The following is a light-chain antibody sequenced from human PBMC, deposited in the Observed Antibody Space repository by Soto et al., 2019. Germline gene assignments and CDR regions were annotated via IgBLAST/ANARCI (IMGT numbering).Light chain of an antibody. J-gene: IGLJ3*02. V-gene: IGLV2-14*01. Sequence: QCALTQPASVSGSPGQSITISCTGTSNNVGGFNYVSWYQQYPGKAPKLMIYSVSNRPSGVSNRFSGSKSGNTASLTISGLQAEDEADYYCSSYTSSTTRVFGGGTKLTVL. CDR1: SNNVGGFNY. CDR2: SVS. CDR3: SSYTSSTTRV.